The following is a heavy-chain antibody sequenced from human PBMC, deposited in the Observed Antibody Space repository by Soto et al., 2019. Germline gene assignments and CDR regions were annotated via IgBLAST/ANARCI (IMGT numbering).Heavy chain of an antibody. CDR1: GFTFSSYE. CDR3: ARGQYSSGGGYFDY. V-gene: IGHV3-48*03. Sequence: EVQLVESGGGLVQPGGSLRLSCAASGFTFSSYEMNWVRQAPGKGLEWVSYISSSGSTIYYADSVKGRFTISRDNAKNTQYWQMNSLGAEDTAVYYCARGQYSSGGGYFDYWGQETLVTVSS. J-gene: IGHJ4*02. D-gene: IGHD6-19*01. CDR2: ISSSGSTI.